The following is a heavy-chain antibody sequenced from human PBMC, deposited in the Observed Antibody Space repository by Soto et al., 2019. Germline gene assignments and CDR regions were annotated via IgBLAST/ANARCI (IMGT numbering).Heavy chain of an antibody. CDR1: GDTFRNEI. CDR2: IIPLLDIA. D-gene: IGHD5-12*01. CDR3: VRDSPIGNTYSGYDGFDH. V-gene: IGHV1-69*04. J-gene: IGHJ4*01. Sequence: ASVKVSCKASGDTFRNEIITWVRQAPGQGLEWMGRIIPLLDIANYAPKFQGRVTLTADKSTSTAYMELNSLRSEDTAVYLCVRDSPIGNTYSGYDGFDHWG.